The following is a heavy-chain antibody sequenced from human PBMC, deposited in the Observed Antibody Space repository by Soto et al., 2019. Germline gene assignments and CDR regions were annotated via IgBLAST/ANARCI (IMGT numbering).Heavy chain of an antibody. Sequence: ASVKVSCKASGYTFTSYGISWVRQAPGQGLEWMGWISAYNGNTNYAQKLQGRVTMTTDTSTSTVYMELRSLRSDDTAVYYCARGTLWFGDNWFDPWGQGTLVTVSS. D-gene: IGHD3-10*01. CDR3: ARGTLWFGDNWFDP. V-gene: IGHV1-18*01. J-gene: IGHJ5*02. CDR2: ISAYNGNT. CDR1: GYTFTSYG.